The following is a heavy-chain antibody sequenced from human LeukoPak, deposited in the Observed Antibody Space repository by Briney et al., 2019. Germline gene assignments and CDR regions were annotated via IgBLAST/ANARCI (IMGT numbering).Heavy chain of an antibody. D-gene: IGHD5-12*01. CDR3: AKCTGYGRCYSDY. CDR2: IGGGGERS. J-gene: IGHJ4*02. V-gene: IGHV3-23*01. CDR1: GFTFSTYA. Sequence: GGSLRLSCAAFGFTFSTYAMTWVRQAPGKGLEWVSAIGGGGERSSYADSVKGRFTISRDNSKNTLYLQMNSLRAEDTAIYYCAKCTGYGRCYSDYWGQGTLVSVSS.